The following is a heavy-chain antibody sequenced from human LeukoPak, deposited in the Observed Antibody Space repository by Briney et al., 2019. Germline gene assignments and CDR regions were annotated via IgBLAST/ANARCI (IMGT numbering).Heavy chain of an antibody. CDR2: IDPSDSYT. CDR1: GYSFSSYW. D-gene: IGHD2-2*01. V-gene: IGHV5-10-1*01. J-gene: IGHJ6*02. CDR3: ARQGGSTSRYGMDV. Sequence: GGSFKISCKGSGYSFSSYWISWVGQMAGEGLGWMGRIDPSDSYTNYSPSFQGHVTISADKSISTAYLQWSSLKASDTAMYYCARQGGSTSRYGMDVWGQGTTVTVSS.